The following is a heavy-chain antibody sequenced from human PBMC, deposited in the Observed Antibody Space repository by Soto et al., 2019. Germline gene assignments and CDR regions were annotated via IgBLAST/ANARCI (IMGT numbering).Heavy chain of an antibody. V-gene: IGHV4-59*08. J-gene: IGHJ3*02. Sequence: QVQLQESGPGLVKPSETLSLTCTVSGGSISSYYWSWIRQPPGKGLEWIGYIYYSGSTNYNPSLRXRVPISVDTSKNQFSLKLSSVTAADTAVYYCARRWGYAFDIWGQGTMVTVSS. CDR1: GGSISSYY. CDR3: ARRWGYAFDI. CDR2: IYYSGST. D-gene: IGHD1-26*01.